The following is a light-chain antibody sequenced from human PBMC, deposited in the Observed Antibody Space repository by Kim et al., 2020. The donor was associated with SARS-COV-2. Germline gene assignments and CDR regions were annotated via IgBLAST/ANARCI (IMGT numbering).Light chain of an antibody. CDR1: SLRTYY. CDR2: GKN. CDR3: NSRDNGGDHVV. V-gene: IGLV3-19*01. J-gene: IGLJ2*01. Sequence: SSELTQDPAVSVALGQTVTITCQGDSLRTYYASWYQQKPGQAPILVIYGKNNRPSGIPDRFSGSSSGNTASLTVTGAQAVDEAVYYCNSRDNGGDHVVIGGGTKLTVL.